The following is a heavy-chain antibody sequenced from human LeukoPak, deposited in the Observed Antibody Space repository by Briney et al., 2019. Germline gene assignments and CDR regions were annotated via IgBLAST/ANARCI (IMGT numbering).Heavy chain of an antibody. CDR2: IGYSGST. D-gene: IGHD3-16*01. CDR1: GGFISTYY. J-gene: IGHJ5*02. V-gene: IGHV4-59*01. Sequence: SETLSLTCTVSGGFISTYYWNWIRQPPGKGLEWIGYIGYSGSTNYNYNPSLKSRVTISLDLSMNQLSLKPISVTAADTAVYYCARKTSRSGAYTTWGQGTLVTVSS. CDR3: ARKTSRSGAYTT.